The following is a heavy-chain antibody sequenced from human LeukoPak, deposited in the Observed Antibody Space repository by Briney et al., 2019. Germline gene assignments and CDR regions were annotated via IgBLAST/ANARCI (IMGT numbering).Heavy chain of an antibody. CDR1: GFTFISYG. CDR2: ILYDGSNK. J-gene: IGHJ4*02. CDR3: YSRTVTTIDY. V-gene: IGHV3-30*03. D-gene: IGHD4-17*01. Sequence: GGSLRLSCAASGFTFISYGMHWVRQAPGKGLEWVAVILYDGSNKYYADSVKGRFTISRDNSKNTLYLQMNSLRAEDTAVYYCYSRTVTTIDYWGQGTLVTVSS.